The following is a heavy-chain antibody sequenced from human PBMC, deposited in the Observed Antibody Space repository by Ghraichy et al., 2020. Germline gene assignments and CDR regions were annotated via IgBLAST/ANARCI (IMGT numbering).Heavy chain of an antibody. D-gene: IGHD1-14*01. J-gene: IGHJ4*02. CDR3: ARFSPGGNFDY. V-gene: IGHV4-59*01. Sequence: SETLSLTCTVSGGSISSYYWSWIRQPPGKGLEWIGYIYNSGSTNYNPSFKSRVTISIETSKNLFSLKLNSVTAADTAVYYCARFSPGGNFDYWGQGTLVTVSS. CDR2: IYNSGST. CDR1: GGSISSYY.